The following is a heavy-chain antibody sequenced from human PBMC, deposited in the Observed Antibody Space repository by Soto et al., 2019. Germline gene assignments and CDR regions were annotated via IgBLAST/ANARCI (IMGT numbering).Heavy chain of an antibody. CDR2: IYYRGST. CDR3: ARLQVYDFWSGSVPMDV. V-gene: IGHV4-61*01. CDR1: GGSVSSGTYQ. Sequence: QVQLQESGPGLVKPSETLSLTCTVSGGSVSSGTYQWSWIRQSPGKVLEWSGYIYYRGSTNYNPSLMCGVTISVDASKTQFSLKLTAVTAADTALNFCARLQVYDFWSGSVPMDVWGQGTTVTVSS. J-gene: IGHJ6*02. D-gene: IGHD3-3*01.